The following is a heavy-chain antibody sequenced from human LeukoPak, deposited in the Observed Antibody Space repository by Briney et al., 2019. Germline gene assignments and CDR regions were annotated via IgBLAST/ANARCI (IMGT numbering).Heavy chain of an antibody. D-gene: IGHD4-11*01. CDR2: IWYDGSKT. J-gene: IGHJ6*02. Sequence: GGSLRLSCAASGFTFSSYGMHWVRQAPGKGLEWVAVIWYDGSKTYYADSVKGRFTISRDNSKNTLDLQMGSLRAEDTAVYYCARSNTMTSNYYYGMDVRGQGTTVTVSS. V-gene: IGHV3-33*01. CDR3: ARSNTMTSNYYYGMDV. CDR1: GFTFSSYG.